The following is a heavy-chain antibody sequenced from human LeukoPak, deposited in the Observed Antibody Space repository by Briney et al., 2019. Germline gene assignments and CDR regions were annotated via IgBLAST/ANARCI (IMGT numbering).Heavy chain of an antibody. V-gene: IGHV1-18*01. J-gene: IGHJ5*02. CDR1: GYTFTSYG. D-gene: IGHD2-2*01. CDR3: ARASGTSTGYCSSTSCYAYNNWFDP. Sequence: GASVKVSCKASGYTFTSYGISWVRQAPGQGLEWMGWISAYNGNTNYAQKLQGRVTMTTDTSTSTAYMELRSLRSDDTAVYYCARASGTSTGYCSSTSCYAYNNWFDPWGQGTLVTVSS. CDR2: ISAYNGNT.